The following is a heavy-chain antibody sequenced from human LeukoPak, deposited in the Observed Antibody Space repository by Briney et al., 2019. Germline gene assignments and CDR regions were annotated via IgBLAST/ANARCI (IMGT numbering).Heavy chain of an antibody. V-gene: IGHV3-53*01. CDR2: IYSGGGT. CDR1: EFTVSTNY. D-gene: IGHD7-27*01. Sequence: GGSLRLSCAASEFTVSTNYINWVRQAPGKELEWVSVIYSGGGTYYIDSVKGRFTISRDISKNTLYPQMNSLRAEDTAVYYCTRGLGSLDYWGQGTLVTVSS. CDR3: TRGLGSLDY. J-gene: IGHJ4*02.